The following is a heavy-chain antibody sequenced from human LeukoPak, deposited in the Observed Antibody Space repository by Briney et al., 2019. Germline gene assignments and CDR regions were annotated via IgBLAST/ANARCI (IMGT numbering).Heavy chain of an antibody. CDR1: GGTFSSYA. D-gene: IGHD3-9*01. J-gene: IGHJ4*02. Sequence: ASVKVSCKASGGTFSSYAISWVRQAPGQGLEWMGGIIPIFGTANYAQKFQGRVTITAGESTSTAYTELSSLRSEDTAVYYCARDHQYDILTGYYVWGQGTLVTVSS. CDR2: IIPIFGTA. V-gene: IGHV1-69*13. CDR3: ARDHQYDILTGYYV.